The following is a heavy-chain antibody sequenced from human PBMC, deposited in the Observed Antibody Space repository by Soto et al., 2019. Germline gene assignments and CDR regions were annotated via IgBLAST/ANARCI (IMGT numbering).Heavy chain of an antibody. Sequence: GASVKVSCKASGYTFTGYYMHWVRQAPGQGLEWMGWINPNSGGTNYAQKFQGWVTMTRDTSISTAYMELSRLRSDDTAVYYCARDLVPGAVSYYYGSAGGAFDIWGQGTMVTVSS. V-gene: IGHV1-2*04. CDR1: GYTFTGYY. D-gene: IGHD3-10*01. J-gene: IGHJ3*02. CDR3: ARDLVPGAVSYYYGSAGGAFDI. CDR2: INPNSGGT.